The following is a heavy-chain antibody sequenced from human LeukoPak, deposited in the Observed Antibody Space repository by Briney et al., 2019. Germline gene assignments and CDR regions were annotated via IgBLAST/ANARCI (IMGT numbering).Heavy chain of an antibody. CDR3: ARQMQSHWNFDS. J-gene: IGHJ4*02. D-gene: IGHD3-3*01. CDR1: GFTVSSYA. V-gene: IGHV3-13*01. CDR2: LGIAGDT. Sequence: GGSLRLSCAASGFTVSSYAMHWVRQPIGKGLEWVSALGIAGDTFYPGSVKGRFTISRENARNSLYLQMNSLRAEDTAMYYCARQMQSHWNFDSWGQGTLVTVSS.